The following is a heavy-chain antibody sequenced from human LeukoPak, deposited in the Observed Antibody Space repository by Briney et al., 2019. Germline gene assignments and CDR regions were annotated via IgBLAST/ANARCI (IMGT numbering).Heavy chain of an antibody. J-gene: IGHJ4*02. D-gene: IGHD1-7*01. CDR1: GFTFSSYA. Sequence: GGSLRLSCEASGFTFSSYAMHWVRQAPGKGLEWVAVISYDGSNKYYADSVKGRFTISRDNSKNTLYLQMNSLRAEDTAVYYCARRELYYFDYWGQGTLVTVSS. CDR2: ISYDGSNK. CDR3: ARRELYYFDY. V-gene: IGHV3-30-3*01.